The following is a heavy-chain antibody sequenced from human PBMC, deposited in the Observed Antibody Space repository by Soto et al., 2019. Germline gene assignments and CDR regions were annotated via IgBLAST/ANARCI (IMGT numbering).Heavy chain of an antibody. CDR1: GYTFTGYY. Sequence: ASVKVSCKASGYTFTGYYMHWVRQAPGQGLEWMGWINPNSGGTNYAQKFQGWVTMTRDTSISTAYMELSRLRSDDTAVYYCARAGAAAGANYGMDVWGQGTTVTVSS. D-gene: IGHD6-13*01. V-gene: IGHV1-2*04. CDR2: INPNSGGT. CDR3: ARAGAAAGANYGMDV. J-gene: IGHJ6*02.